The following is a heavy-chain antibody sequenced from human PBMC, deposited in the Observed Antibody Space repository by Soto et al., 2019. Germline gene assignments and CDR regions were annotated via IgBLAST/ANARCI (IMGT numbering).Heavy chain of an antibody. CDR1: GYTFTSYY. D-gene: IGHD2-15*01. CDR3: ATVYCSGGSCYSIDY. CDR2: INPSKST. J-gene: IGHJ4*02. Sequence: ASVKVSCKASGYTFTSYYMHWVRQAPGQGLEWMGIINPSKSTTYAQKFQGRVTMTRDTSTSTVYMELSSLRSEDTAVYYCATVYCSGGSCYSIDYWGQETLVTVSS. V-gene: IGHV1-46*03.